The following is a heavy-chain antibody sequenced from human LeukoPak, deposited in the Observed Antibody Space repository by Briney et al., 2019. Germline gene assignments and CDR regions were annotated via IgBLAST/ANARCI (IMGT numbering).Heavy chain of an antibody. CDR3: AKWGDYDVLTGYYVSDY. Sequence: GGSLRLSCAASGFTVSSNYMSWVRQAPGKGLEWVSVIYSGGIIYYTDSVKGRFTISRDNSKNTLYLQMNSLRAEDTAVYYCAKWGDYDVLTGYYVSDYWGQGTLVTVSS. CDR2: IYSGGII. D-gene: IGHD3-9*01. J-gene: IGHJ4*02. V-gene: IGHV3-53*01. CDR1: GFTVSSNY.